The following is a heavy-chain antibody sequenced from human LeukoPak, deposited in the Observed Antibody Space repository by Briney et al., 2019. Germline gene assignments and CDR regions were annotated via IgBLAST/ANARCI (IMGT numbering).Heavy chain of an antibody. V-gene: IGHV4-39*02. D-gene: IGHD5-18*01. CDR2: IYYSGST. J-gene: IGHJ6*02. CDR1: GGSISGSSYY. Sequence: PWETLSLTCTVSGGSISGSSYYWGWIRQPPGKGLEWIGSIYYSGSTYYNPSLKSRVTISVDTSKNQFSLKLNSVTATDTAVYYCARDLYSYEGYYYGMDVWGQGTTVTVSS. CDR3: ARDLYSYEGYYYGMDV.